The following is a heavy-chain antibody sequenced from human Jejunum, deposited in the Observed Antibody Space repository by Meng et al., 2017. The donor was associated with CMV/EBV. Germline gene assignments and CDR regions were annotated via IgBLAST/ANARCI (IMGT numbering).Heavy chain of an antibody. CDR1: GFPFSSSA. Sequence: SGVRLVLPGGSLSIPCAVSGFPFSSSAMRCVRQSPGRGLESVSAVIVSGSRAYYIDSVQGGSAISTDNSKNTLYLQMSRLRAEDTAVYYCVSQLFWHFDNWGHGTLVTVSS. D-gene: IGHD3-3*01. CDR3: VSQLFWHFDN. CDR2: VIVSGSRA. V-gene: IGHV3-23*01. J-gene: IGHJ4*01.